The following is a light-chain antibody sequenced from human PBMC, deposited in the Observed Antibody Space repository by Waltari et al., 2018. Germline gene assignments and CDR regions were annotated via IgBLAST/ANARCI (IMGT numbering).Light chain of an antibody. CDR3: AAWDDSLNGVV. CDR2: SNN. CDR1: SSNIGSNP. Sequence: QSVLTQPPSASGTPGQRVTISCSGSSSNIGSNPVTWYQQLPGSAPKLLVYSNNQRPSGVPDLFPGSKSGTSASLAISGLQSEDEADYYCAAWDDSLNGVVFGGGTKLTVL. V-gene: IGLV1-44*01. J-gene: IGLJ2*01.